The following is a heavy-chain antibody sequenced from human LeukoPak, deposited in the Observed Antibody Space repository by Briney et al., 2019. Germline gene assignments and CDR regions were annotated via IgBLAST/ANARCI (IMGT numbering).Heavy chain of an antibody. CDR1: GGSISSYY. Sequence: PSETLSLTCTVSGGSISSYYWSWIRQPPRKGLEWIGYIYYSGSTNYNPSLKSRVTISVDTSKNQFSLKLSSVTAADTAVYYCARAQAYYFDYWGQGTLVTVSS. CDR2: IYYSGST. CDR3: ARAQAYYFDY. V-gene: IGHV4-59*01. J-gene: IGHJ4*02.